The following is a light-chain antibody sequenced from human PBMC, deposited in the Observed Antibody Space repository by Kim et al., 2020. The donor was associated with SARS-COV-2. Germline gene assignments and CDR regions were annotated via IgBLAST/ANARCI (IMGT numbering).Light chain of an antibody. V-gene: IGLV3-19*01. J-gene: IGLJ2*01. CDR3: NSRESGVNHVI. CDR2: DKN. CDR1: SLRSYY. Sequence: ALGQTVRITCQEDSLRSYYATWYQQKPGQAPVLVIYDKNNRPSGIPARFSGSYSGNTASLTIPGAQAGDEAVYYCNSRESGVNHVIFGGETQLTVL.